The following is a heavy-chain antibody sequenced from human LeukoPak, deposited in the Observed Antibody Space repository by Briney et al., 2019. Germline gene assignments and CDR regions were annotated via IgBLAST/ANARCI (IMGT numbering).Heavy chain of an antibody. D-gene: IGHD2-15*01. V-gene: IGHV4-39*02. CDR1: GGSISSSSYY. J-gene: IGHJ3*02. CDR2: IYYSGST. Sequence: PSETLSLTCTVSGGSISSSSYYWGWIRQPPGKGLEWIGSIYYSGSTYYNPSLKSRVTISVDTSKNQFSPKLSSVTAADTAVYYCARDPGYCSGGSCYSVVDIWGQGTMVTVSS. CDR3: ARDPGYCSGGSCYSVVDI.